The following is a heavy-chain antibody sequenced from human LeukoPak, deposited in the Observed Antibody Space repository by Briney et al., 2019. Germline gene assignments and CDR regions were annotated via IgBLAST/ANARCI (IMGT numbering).Heavy chain of an antibody. J-gene: IGHJ4*02. D-gene: IGHD5-12*01. CDR2: ISSNGGST. CDR1: GFTLSSYA. CDR3: ARARVRYSGYDWDY. V-gene: IGHV3-64*01. Sequence: PGGSLRLSCAASGFTLSSYAMHWVRQAPGKGLEYVSAISSNGGSTYYANSVKGRFTISRDNSKNTLYLQMGSLRAEDMAVYYCARARVRYSGYDWDYWGQGTLVTVSS.